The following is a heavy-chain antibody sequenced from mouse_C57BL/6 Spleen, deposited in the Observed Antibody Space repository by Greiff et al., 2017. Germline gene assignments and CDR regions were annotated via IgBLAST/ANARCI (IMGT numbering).Heavy chain of an antibody. CDR1: GFSFNTYA. D-gene: IGHD1-1*01. CDR3: VRHEATVVATEGWYFDV. V-gene: IGHV10-1*01. J-gene: IGHJ1*03. Sequence: DAGGGLVQPKGSLKLSCAASGFSFNTYAMNWVRQAPGKGLEWVARIRSKSNNYATYYADSVKDRFTISRDDSESMLYLQMNNLKTEDTAMYYCVRHEATVVATEGWYFDVWGTGTTVTVSS. CDR2: IRSKSNNYAT.